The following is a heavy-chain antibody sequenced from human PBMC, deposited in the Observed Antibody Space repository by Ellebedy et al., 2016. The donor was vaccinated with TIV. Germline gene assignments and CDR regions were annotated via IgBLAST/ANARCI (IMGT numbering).Heavy chain of an antibody. Sequence: GESLKISCAASGFTFSSYEMNWVRQAPGKGLEWVSYISSSGSTIYYADSVKGRFTISRDNAKNSLYLQMNSLRAEDTAVYYCARDWSFAYYYDSSGYWGYWGQGTLVTVSS. D-gene: IGHD3-22*01. CDR1: GFTFSSYE. CDR3: ARDWSFAYYYDSSGYWGY. J-gene: IGHJ4*02. CDR2: ISSSGSTI. V-gene: IGHV3-48*03.